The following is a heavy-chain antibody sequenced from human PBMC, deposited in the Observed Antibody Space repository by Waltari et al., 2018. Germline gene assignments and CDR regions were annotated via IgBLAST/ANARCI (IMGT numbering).Heavy chain of an antibody. CDR3: AREKGGLGGLDV. V-gene: IGHV3-21*01. D-gene: IGHD3-16*01. CDR2: ISSSSSYI. J-gene: IGHJ6*02. Sequence: EVQLVEFGGGLVKPGGSLRLSCAASGFTFSSYSMNWVRQAPGKGLEWVSSISSSSSYIYYADSVKGRFTISRDNAKNSLYLQMNSLRAEDTAVYYCAREKGGLGGLDVWGQGTTVTVSS. CDR1: GFTFSSYS.